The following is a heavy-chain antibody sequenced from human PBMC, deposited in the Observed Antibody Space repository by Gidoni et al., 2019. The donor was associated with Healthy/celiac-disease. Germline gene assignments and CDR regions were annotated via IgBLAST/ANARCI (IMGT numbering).Heavy chain of an antibody. V-gene: IGHV3-48*03. CDR2: ISSSGSTI. Sequence: EVQLVESGGGLVQPGGSLRRSCAASGFTFSSYEMNWGRQAPGKGLEWVLYISSSGSTIYYADSVKGRFTISRDNAKNSLYLQMNSLRAEDTAVYYCARVWATIDYWGQGTLVTVSS. J-gene: IGHJ4*02. CDR3: ARVWATIDY. CDR1: GFTFSSYE. D-gene: IGHD5-12*01.